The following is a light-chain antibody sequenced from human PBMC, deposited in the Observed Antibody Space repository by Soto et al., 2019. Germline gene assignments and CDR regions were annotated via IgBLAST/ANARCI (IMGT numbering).Light chain of an antibody. V-gene: IGKV1-39*01. CDR3: QQSYKMPS. J-gene: IGKJ5*01. Sequence: EIPLTQSPSSLAASVGDRLTLTCRASRNVSIYVNWYQRKPGKGPTLLIHATSNLQIGVPSRFSGSGSGTEFSLTISSLEPDDFVTYYCQQSYKMPSFGQGTRLVIK. CDR1: RNVSIY. CDR2: ATS.